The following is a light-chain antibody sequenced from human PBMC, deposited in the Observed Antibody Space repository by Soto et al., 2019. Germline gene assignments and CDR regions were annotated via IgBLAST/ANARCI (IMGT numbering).Light chain of an antibody. J-gene: IGLJ1*01. V-gene: IGLV2-14*01. CDR3: SSYTSSSIDYV. Sequence: SALTQPASVCGSPGQSITISCTGTSSDVGGYNYVSWYHQHPGKAPKLMIYEVSNRPSGVSNRFSGSKSGNTASLTISGLQAEDVADYYCSSYTSSSIDYVFGTGTKLTVL. CDR1: SSDVGGYNY. CDR2: EVS.